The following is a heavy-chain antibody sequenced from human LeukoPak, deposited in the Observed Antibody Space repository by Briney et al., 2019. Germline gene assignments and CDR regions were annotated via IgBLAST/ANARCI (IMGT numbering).Heavy chain of an antibody. J-gene: IGHJ5*02. CDR2: IYYSGST. CDR3: ARAPGRGYYAYWFDP. Sequence: SETLSLTCTVSGGSISSYYWSWIRQPPGKGLEWIGYIYYSGSTNYNPSLKSRVTISVDTSKNQFSLKLSSVPAADTAVYYCARAPGRGYYAYWFDPWGQGTLVTVSS. CDR1: GGSISSYY. V-gene: IGHV4-59*01. D-gene: IGHD1-26*01.